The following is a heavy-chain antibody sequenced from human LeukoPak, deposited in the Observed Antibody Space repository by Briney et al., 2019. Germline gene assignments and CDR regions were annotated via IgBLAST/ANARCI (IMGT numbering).Heavy chain of an antibody. Sequence: ASVKVSCKASGYTFTSYGISWVRQAPGQGLEWMGWISAYNGNTNYAQKLQGRVTMTTDTSTSTAYMELRSLRSDDTAVYYCARVTGYCSSTSCPGPLDYWGQGTLVTVSS. CDR2: ISAYNGNT. CDR1: GYTFTSYG. CDR3: ARVTGYCSSTSCPGPLDY. D-gene: IGHD2-2*01. V-gene: IGHV1-18*01. J-gene: IGHJ4*02.